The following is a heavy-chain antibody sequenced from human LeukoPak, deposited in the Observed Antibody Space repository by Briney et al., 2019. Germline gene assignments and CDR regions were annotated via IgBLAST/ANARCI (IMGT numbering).Heavy chain of an antibody. V-gene: IGHV4-4*02. CDR2: IYYSGST. Sequence: SGTLSLTCAVSGGSINSNNWWSWVRQPPGKGLEWIGSIYYSGSTYYNPSLKSRVTISVDTSKNQFSLKLSSVTAADTAVYYCARLEYSSSSAGYWGQGTLVTVSS. D-gene: IGHD6-6*01. CDR3: ARLEYSSSSAGY. J-gene: IGHJ4*02. CDR1: GGSINSNNW.